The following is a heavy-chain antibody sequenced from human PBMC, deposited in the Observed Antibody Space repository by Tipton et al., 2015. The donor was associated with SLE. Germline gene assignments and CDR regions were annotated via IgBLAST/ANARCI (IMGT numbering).Heavy chain of an antibody. D-gene: IGHD4-17*01. CDR2: ISTYNGNT. V-gene: IGHV1-18*01. Sequence: QVQLVQSGPEVKNPGASVKVSCKASAYTFTTYSISWVRQAPGQGLEWMGWISTYNGNTNYAQKLQGRVTMTTDTSTSTAYMELRSLRSDDTAVYYCARAVTTGLYWYFDLWGRGTLVTVPS. CDR3: ARAVTTGLYWYFDL. CDR1: AYTFTTYS. J-gene: IGHJ2*01.